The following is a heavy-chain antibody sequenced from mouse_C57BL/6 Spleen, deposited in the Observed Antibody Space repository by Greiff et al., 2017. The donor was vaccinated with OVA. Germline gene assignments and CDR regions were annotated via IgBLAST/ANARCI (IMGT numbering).Heavy chain of an antibody. CDR3: ARNWDRIGWFDY. D-gene: IGHD4-1*01. V-gene: IGHV1-61*01. CDR1: GYTFTSYW. Sequence: QVQLQQPGAELVRPGSSVKLSCKASGYTFTSYWMDWVKQRPGQGLEWIGNIYPSDSETHYNQKFKDKATLTVDKSSRTAYMQLSSLTSEDSAVYDGARNWDRIGWFDYWGPGTTLTVSS. CDR2: IYPSDSET. J-gene: IGHJ2*01.